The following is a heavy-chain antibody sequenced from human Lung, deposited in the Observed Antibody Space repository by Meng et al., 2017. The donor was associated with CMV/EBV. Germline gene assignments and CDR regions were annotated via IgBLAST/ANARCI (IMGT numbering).Heavy chain of an antibody. CDR1: GDSITNHNW. Sequence: EVGPARGKPSAPISLTCAVSGDSITNHNWWAWVRQPPGKGLEWIGEIPHRGSSAYNPSLKSRVSMSIDKSKNQFSLKLTSVTAADTAVYHCLRRSGGSVWGQGTLVTVSS. CDR3: LRRSGGSV. J-gene: IGHJ1*01. V-gene: IGHV4-4*02. CDR2: IPHRGSS. D-gene: IGHD3-10*01.